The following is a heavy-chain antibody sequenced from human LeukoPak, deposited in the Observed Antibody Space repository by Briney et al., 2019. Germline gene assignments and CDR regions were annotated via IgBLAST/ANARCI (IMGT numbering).Heavy chain of an antibody. V-gene: IGHV3-23*01. Sequence: GGSLRLSCAASGFTFSSYGMSWVRQAPGKGLEWVSGIRGSGESTFYADSVKGRFTISRDNSENTVYLQMSSLRVEDTAVYYCAKAAVGDVFSFDYWGQGTLVTVSS. CDR3: AKAAVGDVFSFDY. J-gene: IGHJ4*02. D-gene: IGHD1-26*01. CDR1: GFTFSSYG. CDR2: IRGSGEST.